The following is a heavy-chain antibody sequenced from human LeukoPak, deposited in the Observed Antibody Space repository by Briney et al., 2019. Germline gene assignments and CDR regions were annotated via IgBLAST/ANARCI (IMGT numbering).Heavy chain of an antibody. CDR2: IYYSGST. V-gene: IGHV4-31*03. CDR1: GGSISSGGYY. CDR3: ARATSSLSLDY. J-gene: IGHJ4*02. D-gene: IGHD6-13*01. Sequence: SETLSLTCTVSGGSISSGGYYWSWIRQHPGKGLEWIGYIYYSGSTYYNPPPKSRVTISVDTSKNQFSLKLSSVTAADTAVYYCARATSSLSLDYWGQGTLVTVSS.